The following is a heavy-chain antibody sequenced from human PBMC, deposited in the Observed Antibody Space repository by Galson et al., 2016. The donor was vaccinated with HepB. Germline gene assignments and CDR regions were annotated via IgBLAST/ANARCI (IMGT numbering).Heavy chain of an antibody. CDR1: GLTFSNYG. CDR2: ISHDINTK. Sequence: SLRLSCAASGLTFSNYGMHWVRQAPGKGLEWVALISHDINTKYYTDSVKGRFTISRDNSKKMVYLQMDSLRAEDTAVYYCARRGYSYGSPLYALDVWGQGTTVTVSS. J-gene: IGHJ6*02. D-gene: IGHD5-18*01. V-gene: IGHV3-30*03. CDR3: ARRGYSYGSPLYALDV.